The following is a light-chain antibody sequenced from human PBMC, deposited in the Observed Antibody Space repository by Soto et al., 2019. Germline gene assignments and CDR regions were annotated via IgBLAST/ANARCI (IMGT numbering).Light chain of an antibody. CDR2: AAS. J-gene: IGKJ1*01. Sequence: DIQMTQSPSSLSASVGDRVTITCRASQSISSYLNCYQQKPGKAPKLLIYAASSLQSGVPSRFSGSGSGTDFTLTISSLQPEDFATYYRQQSNSTPRTFGQGTKVDIK. CDR1: QSISSY. CDR3: QQSNSTPRT. V-gene: IGKV1-39*01.